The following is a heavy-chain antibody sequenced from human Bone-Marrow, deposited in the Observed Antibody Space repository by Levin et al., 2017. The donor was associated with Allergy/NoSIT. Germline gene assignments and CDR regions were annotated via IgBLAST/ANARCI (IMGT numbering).Heavy chain of an antibody. J-gene: IGHJ4*02. CDR3: ASRISGKGFDY. V-gene: IGHV3-53*01. D-gene: IGHD3-10*01. CDR1: GFTVSSNY. CDR2: IYSGGST. Sequence: GGSLRLSCAASGFTVSSNYMSWVRQAPGKGLEWVSVIYSGGSTYYADSVKGRFTISSDNSKNTLYLQMNSLRAEDTAVYYCASRISGKGFDYWGQGTLVAVSS.